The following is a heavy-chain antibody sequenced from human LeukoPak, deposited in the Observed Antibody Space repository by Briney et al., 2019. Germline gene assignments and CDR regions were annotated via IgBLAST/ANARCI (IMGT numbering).Heavy chain of an antibody. Sequence: GGSLRLSCAASGFTFSSYSMNWVRQAPGKGLEWVSYISSSSSTIYYADSVKGRFTISRDNAKNSLYLQMNSLRAEYTAVYYCARSGYCSSTSCTDDYYYGMDVWGQGTTVTVSS. D-gene: IGHD2-2*01. J-gene: IGHJ6*02. CDR2: ISSSSSTI. V-gene: IGHV3-48*01. CDR1: GFTFSSYS. CDR3: ARSGYCSSTSCTDDYYYGMDV.